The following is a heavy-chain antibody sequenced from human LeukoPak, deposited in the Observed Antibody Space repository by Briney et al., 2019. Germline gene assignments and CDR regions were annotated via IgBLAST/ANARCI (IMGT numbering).Heavy chain of an antibody. CDR2: IYYRGGT. D-gene: IGHD3-10*01. Sequence: PSETLSLTCTVSGGSISSYYWSWIRQPPGKGLEWIGNIYYRGGTNYNPSLKRRLTISVDTSKNQFSLKLSSVTAADTAVYYCATSKLQLFPFDYWGQGTLVTVSS. CDR3: ATSKLQLFPFDY. CDR1: GGSISSYY. J-gene: IGHJ4*02. V-gene: IGHV4-59*08.